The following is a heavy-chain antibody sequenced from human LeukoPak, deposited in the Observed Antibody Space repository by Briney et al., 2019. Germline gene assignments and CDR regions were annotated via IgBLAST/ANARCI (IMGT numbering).Heavy chain of an antibody. CDR1: GGAISSDY. J-gene: IGHJ4*02. Sequence: PSETLSLTCSVSGGAISSDYWSWLRQPPGKGLEWIGFIHHTGSTNYNPSLRGRVTISVDTSKTQFSLTLTSATAADTAVYYCARAPNGYTYGFSLDYWGQGTLVIVSS. V-gene: IGHV4-59*01. CDR2: IHHTGST. D-gene: IGHD5-18*01. CDR3: ARAPNGYTYGFSLDY.